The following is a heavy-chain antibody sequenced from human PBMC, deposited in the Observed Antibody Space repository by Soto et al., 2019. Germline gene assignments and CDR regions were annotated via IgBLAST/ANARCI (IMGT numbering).Heavy chain of an antibody. Sequence: SDTLSLTCTVSGGSLSSYYWSWIRQPPGKGLEWIGYIYYSGSTNYNPSLKSRVTIPVDTSKNQFSLKLSSVTAADTAVYYCARVHWVMREMWFDPWGQGTLVTVS. CDR2: IYYSGST. CDR3: ARVHWVMREMWFDP. CDR1: GGSLSSYY. D-gene: IGHD3-16*01. V-gene: IGHV4-59*07. J-gene: IGHJ5*02.